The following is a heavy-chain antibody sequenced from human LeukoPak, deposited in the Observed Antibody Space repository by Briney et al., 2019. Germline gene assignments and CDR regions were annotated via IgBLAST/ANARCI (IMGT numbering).Heavy chain of an antibody. CDR1: GGSFSGYY. Sequence: SETLSLTCAVYGGSFSGYYWSWIRQPPGKGLEWIGEINHSGSTNYNPSLKSRVTISVGTSKNQFSLKLSSVTAADTAVYYCARDQPYPLFPPYYYYYGMDVWGQGTTVTVSS. CDR2: INHSGST. V-gene: IGHV4-34*01. J-gene: IGHJ6*02. CDR3: ARDQPYPLFPPYYYYYGMDV. D-gene: IGHD2-2*01.